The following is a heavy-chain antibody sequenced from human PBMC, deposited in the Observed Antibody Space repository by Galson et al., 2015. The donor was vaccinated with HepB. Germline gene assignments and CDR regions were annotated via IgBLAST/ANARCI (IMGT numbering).Heavy chain of an antibody. CDR3: ARDWLRYSSSSWFDY. D-gene: IGHD6-6*01. V-gene: IGHV3-33*01. CDR2: IWYDGSNK. J-gene: IGHJ4*02. Sequence: SLRLSCAASGFTFSSYGMHWVRQAPGKGLEWVAVIWYDGSNKYYADSVKGRFTISRDNSKNTLYLQMNSLRAEDTAVYYCARDWLRYSSSSWFDYWGQGTLVTVSS. CDR1: GFTFSSYG.